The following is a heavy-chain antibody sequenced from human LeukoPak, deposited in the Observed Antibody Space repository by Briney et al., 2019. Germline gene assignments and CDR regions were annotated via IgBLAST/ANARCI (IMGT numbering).Heavy chain of an antibody. CDR1: GFTFSSYG. Sequence: GRSLRLSCAASGFTFSSYGMHWVRQAPGKGLEWVAVIWYDGSNRYYADSVKGRFTISRDNSKSTLYLQMNSLRAEDTALYYCARGGLYWHIWGQGTMVTVSS. CDR2: IWYDGSNR. V-gene: IGHV3-33*01. D-gene: IGHD3-16*01. CDR3: ARGGLYWHI. J-gene: IGHJ3*02.